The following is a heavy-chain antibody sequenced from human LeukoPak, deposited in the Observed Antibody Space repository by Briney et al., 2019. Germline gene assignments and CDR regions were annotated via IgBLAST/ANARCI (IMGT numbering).Heavy chain of an antibody. CDR3: ARDLLPPRGGVPAAIGNWFDP. J-gene: IGHJ5*02. V-gene: IGHV3-64*01. Sequence: GGSLRLSCAASGFTFSSYAMHWVRQAPGKGLEYVSAISSNGGSTYYANSVKGRFTISRDNSKNTLYLQMGSLRAEDMAVYYCARDLLPPRGGVPAAIGNWFDPWGQGTLVTVSS. CDR2: ISSNGGST. CDR1: GFTFSSYA. D-gene: IGHD2-2*02.